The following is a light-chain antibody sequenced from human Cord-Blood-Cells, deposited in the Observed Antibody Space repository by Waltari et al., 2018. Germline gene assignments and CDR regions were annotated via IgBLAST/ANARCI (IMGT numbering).Light chain of an antibody. Sequence: SSELTQDPAVSVALGQTVRITCQGDSLRSYYASWYQQKPGQAPVLVIYGKNNRTSGIPDRFSGSSSGNTASLTITGAQAEDEADYYINSRDSSGNHVVFGGGTKLTVL. CDR3: NSRDSSGNHVV. CDR1: SLRSYY. J-gene: IGLJ2*01. V-gene: IGLV3-19*01. CDR2: GKN.